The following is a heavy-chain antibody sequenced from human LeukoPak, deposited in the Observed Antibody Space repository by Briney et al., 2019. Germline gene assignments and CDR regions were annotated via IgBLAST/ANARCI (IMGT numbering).Heavy chain of an antibody. Sequence: SVKVSCKASGGTFSSYAISWVRQAPGQGLEWMGGIIPIFGTANYAQKFQGRVTITADESTSTAYMELSSLRSEDTAVYYCARELDYGDYVGAFDIWGQGTMVTVSS. CDR1: GGTFSSYA. CDR3: ARELDYGDYVGAFDI. D-gene: IGHD4-17*01. V-gene: IGHV1-69*13. J-gene: IGHJ3*02. CDR2: IIPIFGTA.